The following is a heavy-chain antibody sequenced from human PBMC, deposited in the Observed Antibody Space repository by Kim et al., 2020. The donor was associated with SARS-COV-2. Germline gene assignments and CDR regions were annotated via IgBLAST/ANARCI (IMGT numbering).Heavy chain of an antibody. CDR3: ARWNNDWRGYDY. D-gene: IGHD3-9*01. J-gene: IGHJ4*02. CDR2: VHHTGST. CDR1: GASITSSF. V-gene: IGHV4-59*01. Sequence: SETLSLICTVSGASITSSFWNWIRLPPGKALEWIGYVHHTGSTRYYPSLRSRVTMSVDTSKDHFSLRLTSVTAADTAVYYCARWNNDWRGYDYWGPGTRV.